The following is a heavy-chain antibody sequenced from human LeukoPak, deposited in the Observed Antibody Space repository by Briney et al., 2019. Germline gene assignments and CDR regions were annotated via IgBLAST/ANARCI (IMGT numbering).Heavy chain of an antibody. Sequence: KPSETLSLTCAVYGGSFSGYYWSWIRQPPGKGLEWIGEINHSGSTNYNPPLKSRVTISVDTSKNQFSLKLSSVTAADTAVYYCASSPIVVVPAAVSLFDYWGQGTLVTVSS. CDR1: GGSFSGYY. J-gene: IGHJ4*02. CDR3: ASSPIVVVPAAVSLFDY. V-gene: IGHV4-34*01. CDR2: INHSGST. D-gene: IGHD2-2*01.